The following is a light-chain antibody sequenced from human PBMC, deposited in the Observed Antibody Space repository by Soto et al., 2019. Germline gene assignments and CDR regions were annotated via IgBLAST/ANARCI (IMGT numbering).Light chain of an antibody. CDR2: GAS. J-gene: IGKJ1*01. Sequence: EVVLSQSAGTLSLSPGARAPMXCRASQSVGGSYVGWYQQKPGQGPRLLIFGASSRATGIPDRFSGSGSGTDFTLTISRLEPEDFAVYYCQLFGRSRTFGQGTKVDIK. CDR1: QSVGGSY. V-gene: IGKV3-20*01. CDR3: QLFGRSRT.